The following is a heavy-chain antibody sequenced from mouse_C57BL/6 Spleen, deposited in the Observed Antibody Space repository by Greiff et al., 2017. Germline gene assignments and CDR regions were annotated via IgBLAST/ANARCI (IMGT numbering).Heavy chain of an antibody. V-gene: IGHV1-52*01. D-gene: IGHD1-1*01. Sequence: VQLQQPGAELVRPGSSVKLSCKASGYTFTSYWMHWVKQRPIQGLEWIGNIDPSDSETHYNQKFKDKATLTVDKSSSTAYMQLSSLTSEDSAVYYCARGYYGYYFDYWGQGTTLTVSS. CDR3: ARGYYGYYFDY. J-gene: IGHJ2*01. CDR2: IDPSDSET. CDR1: GYTFTSYW.